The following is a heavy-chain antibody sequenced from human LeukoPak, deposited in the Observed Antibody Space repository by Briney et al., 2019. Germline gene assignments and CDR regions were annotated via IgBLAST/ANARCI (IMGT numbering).Heavy chain of an antibody. CDR2: ISSSSSTI. CDR1: GFTFSDYY. CDR3: ARELESVDY. V-gene: IGHV3-11*04. Sequence: GGSLRLSCAASGFTFSDYYMSWLRQAPGKGLEWVSYISSSSSTIYYADSVKGRSTISRDNAKNSLYLQMNSLRAEDTAVYYCARELESVDYWGQGTLVTVSS. J-gene: IGHJ4*02. D-gene: IGHD6-19*01.